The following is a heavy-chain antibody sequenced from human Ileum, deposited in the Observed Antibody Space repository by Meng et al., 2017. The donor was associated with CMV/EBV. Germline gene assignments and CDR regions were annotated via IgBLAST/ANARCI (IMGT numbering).Heavy chain of an antibody. Sequence: LICTVFGGSISSSSCYWGWNRQAPGKGLEWNGSNDYSGGTDYNPSLKSRVNITVDTSKNQFSLKLSSVTAADTAVYYCARDGIWFDPWGQGTLVTVSS. V-gene: IGHV4-39*07. J-gene: IGHJ5*02. CDR2: NDYSGGT. CDR3: ARDGIWFDP. CDR1: GGSISSSSCY.